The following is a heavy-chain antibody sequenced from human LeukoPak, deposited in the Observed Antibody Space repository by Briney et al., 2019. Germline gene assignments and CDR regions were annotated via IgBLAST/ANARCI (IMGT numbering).Heavy chain of an antibody. Sequence: GASAKVSCKASGYTFSNYDINWVRQAPGQGLEWMGWMSPNSGRRVYAQKFQGRVTMTRNSSINTAYMELTSLRSDDTAVYYCARGLRSDYWGQGTLVTVSS. CDR1: GYTFSNYD. J-gene: IGHJ4*02. D-gene: IGHD3-16*02. V-gene: IGHV1-8*01. CDR2: MSPNSGRR. CDR3: ARGLRSDY.